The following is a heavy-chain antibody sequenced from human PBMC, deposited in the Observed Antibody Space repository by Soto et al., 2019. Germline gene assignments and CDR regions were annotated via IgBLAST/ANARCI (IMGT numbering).Heavy chain of an antibody. V-gene: IGHV3-48*02. D-gene: IGHD4-17*01. J-gene: IGHJ6*02. CDR1: GFTFSSYS. Sequence: GGSLRLSCAASGFTFSSYSMNWVRQAPGKGLEWVSYISSSSSTIYYADSVKGRFTISRDNAKNSLYLQMNSLRDEDTAVYYCARDSFSTTVTTIGYYYGMDVWGQGTTVTVSS. CDR3: ARDSFSTTVTTIGYYYGMDV. CDR2: ISSSSSTI.